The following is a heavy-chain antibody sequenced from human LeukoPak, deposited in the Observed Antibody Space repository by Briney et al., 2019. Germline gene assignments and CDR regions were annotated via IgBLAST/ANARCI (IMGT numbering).Heavy chain of an antibody. J-gene: IGHJ4*02. CDR2: INHSGST. CDR3: AREGAIVVVPASHFDY. D-gene: IGHD2-2*01. Sequence: SETLSLTCAVYGGSFSCYYWSWIRQPPGKGLEWIGEINHSGSTNYNPSLKSRVTISVDTSKNQFSLKLSSVTAADTAVYYCAREGAIVVVPASHFDYWGQGTLVTVSS. CDR1: GGSFSCYY. V-gene: IGHV4-34*01.